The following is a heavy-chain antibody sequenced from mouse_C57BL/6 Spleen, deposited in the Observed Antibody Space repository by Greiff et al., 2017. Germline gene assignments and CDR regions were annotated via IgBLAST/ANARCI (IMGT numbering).Heavy chain of an antibody. CDR1: GYTFTDYY. V-gene: IGHV1-26*01. D-gene: IGHD2-12*01. Sequence: EVQLQQSGPELVKPGASVKISCKASGYTFTDYYMHWVKQSHGKSLEWIGDINPTNGGTSYNQKFKGKATLTVDKASSTAYMELRSLTSEDSAVYYCARVVNSNDVCFDYWGQGTTLTVSA. CDR2: INPTNGGT. J-gene: IGHJ2*01. CDR3: ARVVNSNDVCFDY.